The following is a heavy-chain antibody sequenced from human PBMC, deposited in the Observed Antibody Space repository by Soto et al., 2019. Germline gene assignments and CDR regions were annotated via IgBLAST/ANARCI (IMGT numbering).Heavy chain of an antibody. CDR2: INPNSGGT. CDR1: EYTFTGYY. D-gene: IGHD6-13*01. V-gene: IGHV1-2*04. Sequence: GASVKVSCRASEYTFTGYYMHWVRQAPGQGLEWMGWINPNSGGTNYAQKFQGWVTMTRDTSISTAYMELSRLRSDDTAVYYCARLVRAAAGPNWFDPWGQGTLVTSPQ. J-gene: IGHJ5*02. CDR3: ARLVRAAAGPNWFDP.